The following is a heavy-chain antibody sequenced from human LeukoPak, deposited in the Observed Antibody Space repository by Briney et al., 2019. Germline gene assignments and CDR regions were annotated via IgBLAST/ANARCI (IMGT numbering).Heavy chain of an antibody. CDR2: ISSSGSII. J-gene: IGHJ2*01. V-gene: IGHV3-48*03. CDR1: AFTFRSYE. CDR3: ARDFGSEGYTSGWHAFDL. Sequence: GGSLRLSCAAPAFTFRSYEMNWVCPAPGEGLERVSYISSSGSIIYYADSVKGRFTISRDNAKNSLYLQMDSLRIEDTAVYYCARDFGSEGYTSGWHAFDLWGRGTLVTVSS. D-gene: IGHD6-19*01.